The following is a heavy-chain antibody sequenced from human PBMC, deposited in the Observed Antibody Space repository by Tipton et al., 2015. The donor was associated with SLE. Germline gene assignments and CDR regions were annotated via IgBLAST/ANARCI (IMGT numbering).Heavy chain of an antibody. CDR2: VNWNSATI. D-gene: IGHD1-26*01. CDR3: ARDRVVGAEGGGYYLDY. Sequence: SLRLSCAASGFSFNDFSMHWVRQIPGKGLEWVAGVNWNSATIAYADSVKGRFIISRDNAKNSLYLQMNSLRPEDTAVYYCARDRVVGAEGGGYYLDYWGQGTLVTVSS. V-gene: IGHV3-9*01. J-gene: IGHJ4*02. CDR1: GFSFNDFS.